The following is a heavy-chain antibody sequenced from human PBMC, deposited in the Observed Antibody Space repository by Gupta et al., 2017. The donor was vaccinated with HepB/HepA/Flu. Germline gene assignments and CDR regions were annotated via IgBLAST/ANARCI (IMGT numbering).Heavy chain of an antibody. D-gene: IGHD3-10*01. J-gene: IGHJ4*02. V-gene: IGHV3-7*01. Sequence: EVQLVESGGGLVQPGESLSLSCEGSGYTSFHAYWMSWVRQAPGKGLEWVAKINQDGSETYSVDSVKGRFSIFRDNAKNSVFLQMKSLRVEDTGVYYCARDFYYDSGSYPAHWGPGTLVTVSS. CDR1: GYTSFHAYW. CDR3: ARDFYYDSGSYPAH. CDR2: INQDGSET.